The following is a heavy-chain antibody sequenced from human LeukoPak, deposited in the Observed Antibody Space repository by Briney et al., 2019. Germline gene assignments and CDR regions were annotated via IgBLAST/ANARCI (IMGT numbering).Heavy chain of an antibody. V-gene: IGHV3-66*01. D-gene: IGHD2-2*01. CDR3: ARGSGRDTSWLDY. Sequence: PGGSLRLSCAASGFTVSSNYMSWVRQGPGKGLEWVSVIYSGGSTYYADSVKGRFSISRDNSKNTLYLQMNTLRAEDTAVYYCARGSGRDTSWLDYWGQGTLVTVSS. CDR2: IYSGGST. J-gene: IGHJ4*02. CDR1: GFTVSSNY.